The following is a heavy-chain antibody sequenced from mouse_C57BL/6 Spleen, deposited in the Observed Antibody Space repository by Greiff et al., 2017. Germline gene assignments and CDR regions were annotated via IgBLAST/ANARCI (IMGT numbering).Heavy chain of an antibody. CDR3: TRPSTGTRFAY. CDR1: GYTFTDYE. Sequence: VQLQQSGPELVRPGASVTLSCKASGYTFTDYEMHWVKQTPVHGLEWIGAIDPETGGTAYNQKFKGKAILTADKSSSTAYMELRSLTSEDSAVYYCTRPSTGTRFAYWGQGTLVTVSA. J-gene: IGHJ3*01. V-gene: IGHV1-15*01. CDR2: IDPETGGT. D-gene: IGHD4-1*02.